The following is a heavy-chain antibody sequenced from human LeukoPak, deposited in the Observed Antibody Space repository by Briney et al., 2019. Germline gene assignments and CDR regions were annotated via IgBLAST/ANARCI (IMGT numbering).Heavy chain of an antibody. CDR2: VYTNGST. CDR3: ASVRVQGAVVPAAYFDN. Sequence: SETLSLTCTVSGGSISSYYWSWIRQPAGKGLEWIGHVYTNGSTNYNPSLKSRVAMSVDTSKNQFSLKLSAVTAADTAVYYCASVRVQGAVVPAAYFDNWGQGTLVTVSS. V-gene: IGHV4-4*07. J-gene: IGHJ4*02. D-gene: IGHD2-2*01. CDR1: GGSISSYY.